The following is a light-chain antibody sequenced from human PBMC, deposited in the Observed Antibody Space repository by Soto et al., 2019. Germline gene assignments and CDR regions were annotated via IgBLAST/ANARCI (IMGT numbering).Light chain of an antibody. CDR3: QQRSNWPLT. V-gene: IGKV3-11*01. Sequence: EIGLTQSAGTLSLSPGERATLSWRASQSVTSNYLAWYQQKNGQAPRLLIYDASNRATGIPARFSGSGYGTDFNLTISSLETEDFAVYYCQQRSNWPLTFGPGTKVDIK. CDR1: QSVTSNY. CDR2: DAS. J-gene: IGKJ3*01.